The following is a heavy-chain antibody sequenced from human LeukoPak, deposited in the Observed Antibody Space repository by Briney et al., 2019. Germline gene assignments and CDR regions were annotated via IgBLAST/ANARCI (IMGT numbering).Heavy chain of an antibody. V-gene: IGHV4-59*01. Sequence: SETLSLTCTVSGGSISSYYWSWIRQPPGKGPEWIGYIYYSGSTNYNPSLKSRVTISVDTSKNQFSLKLSSVTAADTAVYYCARDQGDSSGWYGPKYGMDVWGQGTTVTVSS. D-gene: IGHD6-19*01. CDR1: GGSISSYY. J-gene: IGHJ6*02. CDR2: IYYSGST. CDR3: ARDQGDSSGWYGPKYGMDV.